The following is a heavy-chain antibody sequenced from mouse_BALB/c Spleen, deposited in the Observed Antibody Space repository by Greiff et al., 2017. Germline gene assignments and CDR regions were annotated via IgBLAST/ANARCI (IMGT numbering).Heavy chain of an antibody. CDR2: INPGSGGT. Sequence: QVQLKESGAELVRPGTSVTVSCKASGYALTNYLIEGVKQRPGQGLEWIGVINPGSGGTTYNEKFKGKATLTADKSSSTAYMQLSSLTSDDSAVYFWAREAYYYFDYWGQGTTLTVSS. D-gene: IGHD2-10*01. CDR3: AREAYYYFDY. J-gene: IGHJ2*01. CDR1: GYALTNYL. V-gene: IGHV1-54*01.